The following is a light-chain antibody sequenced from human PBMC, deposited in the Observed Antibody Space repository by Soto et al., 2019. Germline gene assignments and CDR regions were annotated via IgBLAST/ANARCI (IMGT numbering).Light chain of an antibody. CDR3: QQYDSPPRT. CDR2: GAS. V-gene: IGKV3-20*01. CDR1: QSISSTY. J-gene: IGKJ1*01. Sequence: EIVWTQSPGTLSLSPGKRVTLSCRASQSISSTYLAWYQQKPGQAPRLLIYGASSRATGIPDRFSGSESGPHFTLTISRLEPEDFAVYYCQQYDSPPRTFGQGTKVE.